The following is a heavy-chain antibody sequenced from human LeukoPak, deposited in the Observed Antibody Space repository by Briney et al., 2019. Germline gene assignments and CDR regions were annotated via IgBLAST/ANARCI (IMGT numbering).Heavy chain of an antibody. V-gene: IGHV4-59*01. J-gene: IGHJ5*02. CDR1: GGSISSYY. CDR3: ARDGVVGATMEYNWFDP. CDR2: IYYSGST. Sequence: SETLSLTCTVSGGSISSYYWSWIRQPPGKGLEWIGYIYYSGSTNYNPSLKSRVTISVDTSKNQFSLKLSSVTAADTAVYYCARDGVVGATMEYNWFDPWGQGTPVTVSS. D-gene: IGHD1-26*01.